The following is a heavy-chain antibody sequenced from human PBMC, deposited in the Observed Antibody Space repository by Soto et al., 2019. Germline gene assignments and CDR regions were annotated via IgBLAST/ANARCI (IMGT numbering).Heavy chain of an antibody. V-gene: IGHV3-53*01. CDR1: GFNVSVNY. J-gene: IGHJ6*02. CDR2: INGGGST. CDR3: VRENESYGMDV. Sequence: EVQLVESGGGLIQPGGSLRLSCAASGFNVSVNYMNWVRQAPGKGLEWVSVINGGGSTNYADSVKGRFTISRDTSKNTLYLKMNSSRAEDTAVYYCVRENESYGMDVRGQGTTVIV.